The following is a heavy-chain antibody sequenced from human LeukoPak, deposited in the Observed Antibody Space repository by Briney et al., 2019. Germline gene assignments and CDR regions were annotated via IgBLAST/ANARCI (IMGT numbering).Heavy chain of an antibody. CDR1: GGSISSSNW. Sequence: SGTLSLTCAVSGGSISSSNWWSWVRQPPGKGLEWIGEINHSGSTNYNPSLKSRVTISVDTSKNQFSLKLSSVTAADTAVYYCARYDLCSSTSCYGGRYYFDYWGQGTLVTVSS. D-gene: IGHD2-2*01. V-gene: IGHV4-4*02. CDR3: ARYDLCSSTSCYGGRYYFDY. J-gene: IGHJ4*02. CDR2: INHSGST.